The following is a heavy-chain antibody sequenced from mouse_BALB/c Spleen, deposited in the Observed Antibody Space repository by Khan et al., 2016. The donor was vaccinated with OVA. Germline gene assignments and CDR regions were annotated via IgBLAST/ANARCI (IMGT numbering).Heavy chain of an antibody. CDR3: AKDRGYYAVDY. CDR2: IWGDGNT. J-gene: IGHJ4*01. CDR1: GFSLTSYG. V-gene: IGHV2-3*01. Sequence: QVQLKQSGPGLVAPSQSLSITCTVSGFSLTSYGVSWVRQPPGKGLEWLGVIWGDGNTNFHSALRSRLSTSKDNSKSQVFLKLNSLQTDDTATYYCAKDRGYYAVDYWGQGTSVTVSS.